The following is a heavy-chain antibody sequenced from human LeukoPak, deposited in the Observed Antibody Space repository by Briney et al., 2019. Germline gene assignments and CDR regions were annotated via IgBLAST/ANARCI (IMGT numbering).Heavy chain of an antibody. Sequence: ASVKVSCKAPGGTFSSYAISWVRQAPGQGLEWMGGIIPIFGTANYAQKFQGRVTITTDESTSTAYMELSSLRSEDTAVYYCARAYYYDSSGPREGAFDIWGQGTMVTVSS. CDR3: ARAYYYDSSGPREGAFDI. CDR1: GGTFSSYA. CDR2: IIPIFGTA. D-gene: IGHD3-22*01. V-gene: IGHV1-69*05. J-gene: IGHJ3*02.